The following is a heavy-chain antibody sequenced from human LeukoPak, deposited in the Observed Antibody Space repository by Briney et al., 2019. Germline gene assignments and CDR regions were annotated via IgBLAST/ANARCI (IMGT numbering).Heavy chain of an antibody. J-gene: IGHJ4*02. Sequence: PSETLSLTCAVYGGSFSGDYWSWIRQPPGKGLEWIGEINHSGSTNYNPSLKSRVTISVDTSKNQFSLKLSSVTAADTAVYYCARSHTRWLQLGYWGQGTLVTVSS. D-gene: IGHD5-12*01. CDR3: ARSHTRWLQLGY. V-gene: IGHV4-34*01. CDR1: GGSFSGDY. CDR2: INHSGST.